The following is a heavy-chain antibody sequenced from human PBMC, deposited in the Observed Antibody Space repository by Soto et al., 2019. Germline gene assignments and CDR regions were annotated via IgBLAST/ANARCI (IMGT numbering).Heavy chain of an antibody. CDR1: GGTFSSYA. V-gene: IGHV1-69*12. J-gene: IGHJ4*02. CDR3: AAPGGSASGV. CDR2: FIPIFGTA. Sequence: QVQLVQSGAEVKKPGSSVKVSCKASGGTFSSYAISWVRQAPGQGLEWMGGFIPIFGTANYAQECQGRVTITARETTSTAYMELSSLRSEDTAGYYCAAPGGSASGVWGQGTLVTVS. D-gene: IGHD6-6*01.